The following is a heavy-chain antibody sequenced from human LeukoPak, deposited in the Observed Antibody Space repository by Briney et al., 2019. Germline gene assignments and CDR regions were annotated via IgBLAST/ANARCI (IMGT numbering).Heavy chain of an antibody. V-gene: IGHV4-39*01. CDR1: GGSISSSSYY. J-gene: IGHJ3*02. D-gene: IGHD3-22*01. CDR3: ARRWYYYDSSGPRPRNAFDI. CDR2: IYYSGST. Sequence: SETLSLTCTVSGGSISSSSYYWGWIRQPPGKGLEWIGSIYYSGSTYYNPSLKSRVTISVDTSKNQFSLKLSSVTAADTAVYYCARRWYYYDSSGPRPRNAFDIWGQGTMVTVSS.